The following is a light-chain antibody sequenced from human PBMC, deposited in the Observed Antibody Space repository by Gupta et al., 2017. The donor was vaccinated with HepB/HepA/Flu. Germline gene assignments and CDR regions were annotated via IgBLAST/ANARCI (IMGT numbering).Light chain of an antibody. Sequence: IVLTQSPAALSLSLGERAILSCRASQSINSFLAWYQQKPGQAPRLLIYDASNRATGIPARFSGSGSGTDFTLTISSLEPEDFAVYYCQQRYSWPPITFGQGTRLEIK. CDR1: QSINSF. J-gene: IGKJ5*01. CDR2: DAS. CDR3: QQRYSWPPIT. V-gene: IGKV3-11*01.